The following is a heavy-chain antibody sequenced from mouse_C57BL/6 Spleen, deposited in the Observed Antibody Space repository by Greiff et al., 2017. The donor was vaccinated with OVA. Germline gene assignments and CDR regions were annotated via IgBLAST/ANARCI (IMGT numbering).Heavy chain of an antibody. J-gene: IGHJ3*01. D-gene: IGHD2-3*01. Sequence: QVQLKQPGTELVKPGASVKLSCKASGYTFTSYWMHWVKQRPGQGLEWIGNINPSNGGTNYNEKFKSKATLTVDKSSSTAYMQLSSLTSEDSAVYYCARGEHDGYYRFAYWGQGTLVTVSA. CDR2: INPSNGGT. CDR1: GYTFTSYW. CDR3: ARGEHDGYYRFAY. V-gene: IGHV1-53*01.